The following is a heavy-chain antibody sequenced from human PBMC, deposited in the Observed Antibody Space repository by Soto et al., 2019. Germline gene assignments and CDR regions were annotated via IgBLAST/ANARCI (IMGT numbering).Heavy chain of an antibody. CDR2: IYPGTSDP. CDR3: ARPGDSQLGIHPYGMDV. D-gene: IGHD7-27*01. J-gene: IGHJ6*02. Sequence: GESLKISCKGSGYSFTSYWIGWVRQMPGNGLKGMGIIYPGTSDPRYSPSFQGQVTISADKSISTAYLQWSSLKASDTAMYYCARPGDSQLGIHPYGMDVWGQGTTVTVSS. V-gene: IGHV5-51*01. CDR1: GYSFTSYW.